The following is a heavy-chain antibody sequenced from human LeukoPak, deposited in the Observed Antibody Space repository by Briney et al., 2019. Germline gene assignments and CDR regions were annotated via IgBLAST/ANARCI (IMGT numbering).Heavy chain of an antibody. V-gene: IGHV3-23*01. J-gene: IGHJ6*03. CDR2: ISGSGGST. D-gene: IGHD3-10*01. CDR1: GFTFSNSA. Sequence: GGSLRLSCAASGFTFSNSAMTWVRQAPGKGLEWVSSISGSGGSTYYADSVKGRFTISRDNSKDTLYLQMNSLRAEDTALYYCARVEIYNYYMDVWGKGTTVTVSS. CDR3: ARVEIYNYYMDV.